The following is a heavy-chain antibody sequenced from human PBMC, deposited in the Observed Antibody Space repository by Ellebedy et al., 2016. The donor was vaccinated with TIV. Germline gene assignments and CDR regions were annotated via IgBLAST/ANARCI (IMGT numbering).Heavy chain of an antibody. D-gene: IGHD6-19*01. V-gene: IGHV4-59*01. CDR1: GGSMSSYY. CDR2: IFSSGNT. Sequence: MPSETLSLTCTVSGGSMSSYYWSWIRQPPGKGLEWIGYIFSSGNTNYNLSLKNRVNISVDTSKNQFSLKLSSVTAADTAVYYCARRGGWPSGAFDIWGQGTMVTVSS. CDR3: ARRGGWPSGAFDI. J-gene: IGHJ3*02.